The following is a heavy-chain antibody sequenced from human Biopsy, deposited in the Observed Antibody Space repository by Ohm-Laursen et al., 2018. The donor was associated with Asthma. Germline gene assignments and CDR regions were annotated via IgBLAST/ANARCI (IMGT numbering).Heavy chain of an antibody. V-gene: IGHV1-2*06. CDR3: SRIKIRIDAGTDHYIDL. Sequence: GASVKVSCKASGDSFSNYAISWVRQAPGQGLEWMGRIDPNSGGTNYAQKFLGRVTMTRDTSGNTAFMVLRRLRSEDSAVYYCSRIKIRIDAGTDHYIDLWSRSTLVTVSS. CDR2: IDPNSGGT. CDR1: GDSFSNYA. J-gene: IGHJ2*01. D-gene: IGHD3-16*01.